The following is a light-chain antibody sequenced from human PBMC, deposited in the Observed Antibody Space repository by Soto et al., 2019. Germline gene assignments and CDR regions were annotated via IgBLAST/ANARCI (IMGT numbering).Light chain of an antibody. Sequence: SYELTQPPSVSVAPGQTATFICGGDNIGYKTVPWYQQRPGQAPVLVAYDDSDRPSGIPERFAGSNFGNTATLTINRVEAGDEAVYDCQVWNSVSDLFGGGT. CDR3: QVWNSVSDL. V-gene: IGLV3-21*02. CDR2: DDS. J-gene: IGLJ2*01. CDR1: NIGYKT.